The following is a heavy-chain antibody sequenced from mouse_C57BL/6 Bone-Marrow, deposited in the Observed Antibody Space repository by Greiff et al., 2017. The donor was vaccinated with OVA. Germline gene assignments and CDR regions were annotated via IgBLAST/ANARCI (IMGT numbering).Heavy chain of an antibody. CDR1: GFTFSSYG. CDR3: ARGGTRRG. CDR2: ISSGGSYT. V-gene: IGHV5-6*01. Sequence: EVQLVESGGDLVKPGGSLKLSCAASGFTFSSYGMSWVRQTPDKRLEWVATISSGGSYTYYPDSVKGRFTISRDNAKNTLYLQMSSLKAEDTAMYYCARGGTRRGWGQGTLVTVSA. D-gene: IGHD3-1*01. J-gene: IGHJ3*01.